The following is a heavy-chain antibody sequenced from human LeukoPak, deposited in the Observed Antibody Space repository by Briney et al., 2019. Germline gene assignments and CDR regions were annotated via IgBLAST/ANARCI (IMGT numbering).Heavy chain of an antibody. V-gene: IGHV4-39*07. Sequence: SETLSLTCTVSGGSISSSSYYWGWIRQPPGKGLEWIGSIYHSGSTNYNPSLKTRVTISVDKSKNQFSLKLSSVTAADTAVYYCARASHDYGDYSHFDYWGQGTLVTVSS. J-gene: IGHJ4*02. D-gene: IGHD4-17*01. CDR2: IYHSGST. CDR3: ARASHDYGDYSHFDY. CDR1: GGSISSSSYY.